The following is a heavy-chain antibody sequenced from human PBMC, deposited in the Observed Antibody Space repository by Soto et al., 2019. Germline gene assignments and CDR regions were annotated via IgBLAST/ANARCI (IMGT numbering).Heavy chain of an antibody. CDR2: INAGNGDT. CDR3: ARVLGYDILGWSAP. D-gene: IGHD3-9*01. CDR1: GYIFTSYT. J-gene: IGHJ5*02. V-gene: IGHV1-3*01. Sequence: QVQLVQSGAEVKKPGASVKVSCKASGYIFTSYTTHWVRQAPGQRLEWMGWINAGNGDTKYSQKFQGRVAITRDTSASTANMELSSLRSEDTAVYYCARVLGYDILGWSAPWGQGTLFTVSS.